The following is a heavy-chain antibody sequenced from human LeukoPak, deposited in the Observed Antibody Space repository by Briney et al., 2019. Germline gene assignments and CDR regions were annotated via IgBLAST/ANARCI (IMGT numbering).Heavy chain of an antibody. CDR2: ISGSGGAT. CDR1: GFTFSRYW. CDR3: AKHIAAAGMSYYYYYMDV. V-gene: IGHV3-23*01. J-gene: IGHJ6*03. D-gene: IGHD6-13*01. Sequence: GGPLRLSSAASGFTFSRYWMNWVRQAPGKGLEWVSAISGSGGATYYADSVKGRFTISRHNSKNTLYLQMISLRAKDTAVYYCAKHIAAAGMSYYYYYMDVWGKGTTVTVSS.